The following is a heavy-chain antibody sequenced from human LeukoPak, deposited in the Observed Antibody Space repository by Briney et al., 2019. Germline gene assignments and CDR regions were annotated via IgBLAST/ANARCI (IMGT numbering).Heavy chain of an antibody. D-gene: IGHD2-2*01. CDR3: ARSPVQCSSSCCFGFHFDY. CDR2: IYHSGGT. V-gene: IGHV4-38-2*02. J-gene: IGHJ4*02. CDR1: GYSISSGYY. Sequence: PSETLSLTCTVSGYSISSGYYWGWIRQPPGKGLEWIGSIYHSGGTYYNPSLKSRVTISVDTSKNQFSLRLSSVTAADTAVYSCARSPVQCSSSCCFGFHFDYWGQGTLVIASS.